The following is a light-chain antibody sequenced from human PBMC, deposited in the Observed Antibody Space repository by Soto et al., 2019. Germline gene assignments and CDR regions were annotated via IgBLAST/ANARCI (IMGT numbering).Light chain of an antibody. CDR2: NVS. CDR1: QSLVYSDGNTY. J-gene: IGKJ1*01. Sequence: DVVMTQSPLSLPVTLGQPASISCRSSQSLVYSDGNTYLTWFQQRPGQSPRRLIYNVSKRDSGVPDRLSGSGSGTDFTLKISRVEAEDVGVYYCMQHTHWPQTFGHGTKVEIK. CDR3: MQHTHWPQT. V-gene: IGKV2-30*01.